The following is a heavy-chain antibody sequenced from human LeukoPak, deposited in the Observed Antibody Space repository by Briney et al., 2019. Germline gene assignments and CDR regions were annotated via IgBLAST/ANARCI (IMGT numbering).Heavy chain of an antibody. CDR3: ARDCSSTSCLDY. J-gene: IGHJ4*02. Sequence: SVKVSCKASGGTFSSYAISWVRQAPGQGLEWMGGIIPIFGTANYAQKFQGRVTITTDESTSTAYMELSSLRSEDTAVYYCARDCSSTSCLDYWGQGTLVTVSS. D-gene: IGHD2-2*01. V-gene: IGHV1-69*05. CDR2: IIPIFGTA. CDR1: GGTFSSYA.